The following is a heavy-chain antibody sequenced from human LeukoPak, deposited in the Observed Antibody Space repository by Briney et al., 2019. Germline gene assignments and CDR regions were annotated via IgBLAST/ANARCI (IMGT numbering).Heavy chain of an antibody. Sequence: PSETLSLTCTVSGGSISSYYWSWIRQPPGKGLEWIGYIYYSGSTNYNPSLKSRVTISVDTSKNQFSLKLSSVTAADTAVYYCARAPKLTGDYFDYWGQGTLVTVSS. CDR3: ARAPKLTGDYFDY. CDR1: GGSISSYY. J-gene: IGHJ4*02. CDR2: IYYSGST. V-gene: IGHV4-59*12. D-gene: IGHD7-27*01.